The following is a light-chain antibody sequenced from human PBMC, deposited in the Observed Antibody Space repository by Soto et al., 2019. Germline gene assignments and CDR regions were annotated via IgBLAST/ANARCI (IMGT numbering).Light chain of an antibody. CDR1: QGITNY. V-gene: IGKV1D-17*01. J-gene: IGKJ1*01. Sequence: NIQMTQSPSAMSASVGDRVTIICRARQGITNYLAWFQQKPGKVPKHLIYAASSLQSGVPSRFSGSGSGTDFTLTISSLQPEDFATDYCLQHNSYPFGQGTKVDIK. CDR2: AAS. CDR3: LQHNSYP.